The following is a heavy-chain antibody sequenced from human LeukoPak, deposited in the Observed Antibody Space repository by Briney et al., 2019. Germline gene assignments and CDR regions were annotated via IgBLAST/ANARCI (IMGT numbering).Heavy chain of an antibody. V-gene: IGHV3-30*12. CDR2: ISYNAGYK. Sequence: GSLRLSCAASGFTFSNYGLHWVRQAPGKGLEWVAVISYNAGYKHCTDSVKGRFTISRDDSKSTVYLQMNSLRAEDTALYYCAREPIDGDCQFDYWGQGTLVTVSS. J-gene: IGHJ4*02. D-gene: IGHD2-21*02. CDR3: AREPIDGDCQFDY. CDR1: GFTFSNYG.